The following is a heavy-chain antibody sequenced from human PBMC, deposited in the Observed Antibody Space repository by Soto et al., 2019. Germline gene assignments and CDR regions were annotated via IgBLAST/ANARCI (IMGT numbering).Heavy chain of an antibody. D-gene: IGHD4-4*01. J-gene: IGHJ4*02. CDR1: GFTFSSYS. Sequence: GGSLRLSCAASGFTFSSYSMNWVRQAPGKGLEWVSSISGSGNYTHYADFLRGRFTISRDNAKTSLYLQMNSLRAEDTAVYYCAREGINNYNEYYFDSWGQGTVVTVSS. CDR2: ISGSGNYT. V-gene: IGHV3-21*01. CDR3: AREGINNYNEYYFDS.